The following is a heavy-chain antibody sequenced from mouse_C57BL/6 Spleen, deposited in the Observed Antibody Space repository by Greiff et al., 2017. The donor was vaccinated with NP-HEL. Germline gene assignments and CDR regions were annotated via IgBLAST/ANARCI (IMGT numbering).Heavy chain of an antibody. CDR3: AREVGQLRLRAWFAY. V-gene: IGHV1-69*01. CDR1: GYTFTSYW. Sequence: QVQLQQPGAELVMPGASVKLSCKASGYTFTSYWMHWVKQRPGQGLEWIGEIDPSDSYTNYNQKFKGKSTLTVDKSSSTAYMQLSSLTSEDSAVYYGAREVGQLRLRAWFAYWGQGTLVTVSA. J-gene: IGHJ3*01. D-gene: IGHD3-2*02. CDR2: IDPSDSYT.